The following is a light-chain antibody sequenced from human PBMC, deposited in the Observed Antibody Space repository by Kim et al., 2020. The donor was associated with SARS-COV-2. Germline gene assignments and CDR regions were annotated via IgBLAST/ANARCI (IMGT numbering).Light chain of an antibody. V-gene: IGKV1-12*01. CDR1: QGRSSW. J-gene: IGKJ4*01. CDR3: ERSNSFPLT. Sequence: DGVTITWRARQGRSSWFGWYQEKTGKAPKRLILAAYSLESGVPSRVSGRGSGTEFTLTISSRQPEDFATYYCERSNSFPLTFGGGTKVEIK. CDR2: AAY.